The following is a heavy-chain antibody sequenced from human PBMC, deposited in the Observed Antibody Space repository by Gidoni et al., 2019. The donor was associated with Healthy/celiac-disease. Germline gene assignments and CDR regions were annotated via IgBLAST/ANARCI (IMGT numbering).Heavy chain of an antibody. Sequence: EVQLLESGGGLVQPGGSLRLSCAASGFPCTSYAMSWVRQAPGQGVGWVTAISGSGGSTCYADSVKGRFTISRDNSKNTLYLQMNSLRAEDTAVYYCAKEGYGGNSDAFDIWGQGTMVTVSS. J-gene: IGHJ3*02. CDR3: AKEGYGGNSDAFDI. CDR2: ISGSGGST. D-gene: IGHD4-17*01. V-gene: IGHV3-23*01. CDR1: GFPCTSYA.